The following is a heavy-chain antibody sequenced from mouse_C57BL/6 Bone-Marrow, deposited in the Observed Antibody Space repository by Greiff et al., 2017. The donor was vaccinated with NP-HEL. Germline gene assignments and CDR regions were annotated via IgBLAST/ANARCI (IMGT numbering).Heavy chain of an antibody. CDR1: GFSLTSYA. D-gene: IGHD2-3*01. Sequence: VKLVESGPGLVAPSQSLSITCTVSGFSLTSYAISWVRQPPGKGLAWLGVLWTGGGTHYNSALKSRLSISKDNSKSQVFLKMNSLQTDDTARYYGARKKGLYDGYSTGAMDYWGQGTSVTVSS. CDR3: ARKKGLYDGYSTGAMDY. V-gene: IGHV2-9-1*01. J-gene: IGHJ4*01. CDR2: LWTGGGT.